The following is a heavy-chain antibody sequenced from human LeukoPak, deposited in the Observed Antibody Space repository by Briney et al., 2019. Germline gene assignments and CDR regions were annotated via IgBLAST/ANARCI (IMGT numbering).Heavy chain of an antibody. V-gene: IGHV1-2*04. CDR2: INPNSGGT. D-gene: IGHD2-2*01. Sequence: ASVTVSCKASGYTFTGYYMHWVRQAPGQGLEWMGWINPNSGGTNYAQKFQGWVTMTRDTSISTAYMELSRLRSDDTAVYYCARGNIVVVPAARGSWFDPWGQGTLVTVSS. CDR3: ARGNIVVVPAARGSWFDP. J-gene: IGHJ5*02. CDR1: GYTFTGYY.